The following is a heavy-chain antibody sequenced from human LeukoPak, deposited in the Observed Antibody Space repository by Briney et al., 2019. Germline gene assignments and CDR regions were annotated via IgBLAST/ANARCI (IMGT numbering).Heavy chain of an antibody. CDR3: AKGNGYSYGRYYFDY. CDR1: GFTFSSYA. D-gene: IGHD5-18*01. J-gene: IGHJ4*02. CDR2: ITASGGNT. V-gene: IGHV3-23*01. Sequence: GGSLGLSCAASGFTFSSYAMGWVRQAPGKGLEWVSAITASGGNTYYADSVKGRFTISRDNSKNTLYLQVNSLRAEDTAVYYCAKGNGYSYGRYYFDYWGQGTLVTVSS.